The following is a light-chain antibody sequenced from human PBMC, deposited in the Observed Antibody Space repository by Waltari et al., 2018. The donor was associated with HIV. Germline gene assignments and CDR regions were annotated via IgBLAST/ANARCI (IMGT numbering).Light chain of an antibody. Sequence: QSALTQPAFVSGSPGQSITISCTGTSRDVGGYNYVSWYQQHPGKAPKLMIYEVSNRPSGVSNRFSGSKSGNTASLTISGLQAEDEADYYCSSYASSSTPYVFGTGTKVTVL. CDR2: EVS. CDR3: SSYASSSTPYV. V-gene: IGLV2-14*01. CDR1: SRDVGGYNY. J-gene: IGLJ1*01.